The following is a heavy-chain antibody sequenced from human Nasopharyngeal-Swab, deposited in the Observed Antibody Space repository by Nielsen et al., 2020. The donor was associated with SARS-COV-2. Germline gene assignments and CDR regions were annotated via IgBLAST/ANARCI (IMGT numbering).Heavy chain of an antibody. CDR2: ISTTTATI. CDR3: AREVPYSGDDDAFDL. CDR1: GFGFSNYE. Sequence: GESLKISCAASGFGFSNYEMNWVRPAPGKGLEWISYISTTTATIYYADSVKGRFTISKDNAKNSLYLQMNSLRAEDTAVYYCAREVPYSGDDDAFDLWGQGTMVTVSA. J-gene: IGHJ3*01. V-gene: IGHV3-48*03. D-gene: IGHD2-21*01.